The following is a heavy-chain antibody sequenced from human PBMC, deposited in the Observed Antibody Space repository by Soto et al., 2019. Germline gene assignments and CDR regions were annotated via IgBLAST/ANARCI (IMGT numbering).Heavy chain of an antibody. V-gene: IGHV4-30-4*01. Sequence: SETLSLTCTVSGGSISSGDSYWSWIRQPPGKGLEWIGYIYYTGSTYYNPSLESRVTISVDTSKNQFSLKLNSMTAADTAVYYCDREGAARYTYYYGTDVWGQGTTVTVS. CDR1: GGSISSGDSY. D-gene: IGHD2-2*02. CDR3: DREGAARYTYYYGTDV. J-gene: IGHJ6*01. CDR2: IYYTGST.